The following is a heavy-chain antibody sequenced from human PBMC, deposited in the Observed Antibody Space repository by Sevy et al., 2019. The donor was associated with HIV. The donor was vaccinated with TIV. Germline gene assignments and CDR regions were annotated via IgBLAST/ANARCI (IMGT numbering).Heavy chain of an antibody. Sequence: ASVRVSCKASGYTFTGYYIHWVRQAPGQGLEWMGRISPMNGDTDYAQKFQGRVTMTRDTSISAAYLDVTRLRSDDTATYYCARAYCSDGSCYEGAYWGQGTLVTVSS. CDR3: ARAYCSDGSCYEGAY. CDR1: GYTFTGYY. D-gene: IGHD2-15*01. V-gene: IGHV1-2*06. J-gene: IGHJ4*02. CDR2: ISPMNGDT.